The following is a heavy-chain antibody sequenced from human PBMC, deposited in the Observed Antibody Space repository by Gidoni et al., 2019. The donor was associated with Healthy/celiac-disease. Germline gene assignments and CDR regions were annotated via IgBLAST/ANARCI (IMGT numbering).Heavy chain of an antibody. CDR3: ARDIGYSYGFDY. CDR1: GGTCSSYA. Sequence: QVQLVQSGAEVKKPGSWVKVSCKASGGTCSSYAISWVRQAPGQGLERMGGIIPIFGTANYAQKFQGRVTITADKSTSTAYMELSSLRSEDTAVYYCARDIGYSYGFDYWGQGTLVTVSS. CDR2: IIPIFGTA. J-gene: IGHJ4*02. D-gene: IGHD5-18*01. V-gene: IGHV1-69*06.